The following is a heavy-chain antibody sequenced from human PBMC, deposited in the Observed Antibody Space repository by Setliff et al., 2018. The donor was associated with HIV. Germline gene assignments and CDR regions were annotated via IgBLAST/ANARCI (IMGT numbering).Heavy chain of an antibody. CDR1: GGTFSYYA. CDR2: IIPMFGTT. Sequence: SVKVSCKASGGTFSYYAISWVRQAPGQGLEWMGGIIPMFGTTNYAQKFQGRVTITADESTSTAYMELRSLRSEDTAVYYCAKVGANCGHDCFPFYMDVWGKGTTVTVSS. J-gene: IGHJ6*03. D-gene: IGHD2-21*01. V-gene: IGHV1-69*13. CDR3: AKVGANCGHDCFPFYMDV.